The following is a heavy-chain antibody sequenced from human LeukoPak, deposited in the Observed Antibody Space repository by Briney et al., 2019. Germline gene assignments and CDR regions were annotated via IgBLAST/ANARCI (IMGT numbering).Heavy chain of an antibody. CDR1: GFTFSSYG. CDR2: IWYDGSNK. D-gene: IGHD2-15*01. CDR3: ARDGVAHDAFDI. V-gene: IGHV3-33*01. J-gene: IGHJ3*02. Sequence: PGGSLRLSCAASGFTFSSYGMHWVRQAPGKGLEWVAVIWYDGSNKYYADSVKGRFTISRDNSKNTLYLQMNSLRAEDTAVYYCARDGVAHDAFDIWGQGTMVTVSS.